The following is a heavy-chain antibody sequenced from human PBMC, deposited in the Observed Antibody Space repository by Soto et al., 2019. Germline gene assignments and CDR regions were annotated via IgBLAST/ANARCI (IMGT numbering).Heavy chain of an antibody. CDR3: ARDWSIAVAPGGYYYYYGMDV. CDR1: GFTFSSYG. D-gene: IGHD6-19*01. CDR2: IWYDGSNK. J-gene: IGHJ6*02. V-gene: IGHV3-33*01. Sequence: PGGSLRLSCAASGFTFSSYGMHWVRQAPGKGLEWVAVIWYDGSNKYYADSVKGRFTISRDNSKNTLYLQMNSLRAEDTAVYYCARDWSIAVAPGGYYYYYGMDVWGQGTTVTVSS.